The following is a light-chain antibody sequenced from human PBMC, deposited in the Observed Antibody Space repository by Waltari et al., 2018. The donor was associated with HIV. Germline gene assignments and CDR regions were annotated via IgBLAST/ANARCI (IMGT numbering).Light chain of an antibody. CDR2: EVF. CDR3: CSYAGTYTYV. J-gene: IGLJ1*01. Sequence: QSALTQPRSVSGSPGQSVTISRTGTASDIGYFDYVSWYQQYPGKAPKVIIDEVFQRPSGVPYRFTASKSGITAALTISGLQDEDEADYYCCSYAGTYTYVFGSGTKVTVL. CDR1: ASDIGYFDY. V-gene: IGLV2-11*01.